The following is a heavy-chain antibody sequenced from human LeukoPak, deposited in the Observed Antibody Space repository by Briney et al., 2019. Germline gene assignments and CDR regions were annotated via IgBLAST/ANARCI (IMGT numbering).Heavy chain of an antibody. V-gene: IGHV3-74*01. D-gene: IGHD1-26*01. J-gene: IGHJ4*02. Sequence: GRSLRLSCTASGFTFSSYWMHWVRRAPGKGLVWVSHLNTDGSATNYADSVKGRFTISRDNAKNTLYLQMNSLRAEDTAVYYCARDLGGASDYWGQGTLVTVSS. CDR3: ARDLGGASDY. CDR1: GFTFSSYW. CDR2: LNTDGSAT.